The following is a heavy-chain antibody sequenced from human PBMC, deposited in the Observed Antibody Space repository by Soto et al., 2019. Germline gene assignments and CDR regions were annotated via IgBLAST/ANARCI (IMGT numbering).Heavy chain of an antibody. Sequence: QVHLQESGPGLVKPSQTLSLTCTASGDSITIGGYYWSWIRHHPEKGLEWIGYIYYSGSTYYNPSPKSRLTISVDTSKNQFSLNLRSVTAADTAVYYCARGSRGAVAAWFDSWGQGSLVTVSS. CDR1: GDSITIGGYY. CDR3: ARGSRGAVAAWFDS. D-gene: IGHD6-19*01. J-gene: IGHJ5*01. CDR2: IYYSGST. V-gene: IGHV4-31*03.